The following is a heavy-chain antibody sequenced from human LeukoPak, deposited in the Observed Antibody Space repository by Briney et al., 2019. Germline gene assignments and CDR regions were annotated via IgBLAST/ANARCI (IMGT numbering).Heavy chain of an antibody. CDR2: IYYSGST. V-gene: IGHV4-59*04. CDR1: GGSISSYY. CDR3: AGGVRITMIVVVITHLDY. J-gene: IGHJ4*02. D-gene: IGHD3-22*01. Sequence: PSETLSLTCTVSGGSISSYYCSWIRQPPGKGLEWIGYIYYSGSTYYNPSLKSRVTISVDTSKNQFSLKLSSVTAADTAVYYCAGGVRITMIVVVITHLDYWGQGTLVTVSS.